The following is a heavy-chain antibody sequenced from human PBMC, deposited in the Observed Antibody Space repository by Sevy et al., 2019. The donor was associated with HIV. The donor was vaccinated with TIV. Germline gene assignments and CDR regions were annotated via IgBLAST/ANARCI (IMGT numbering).Heavy chain of an antibody. CDR2: ISAYNGNT. D-gene: IGHD3-10*01. CDR3: ARNGMVRGVIILYYFDY. CDR1: GYTFTSYG. Sequence: ASVKVSCKASGYTFTSYGISWVRQAPGQGLEWMGWISAYNGNTNYAQKLQGRVTMTTDTSTGTAYMELRSLRSDDTAVYYCARNGMVRGVIILYYFDYWGQGTLVTVSS. J-gene: IGHJ4*02. V-gene: IGHV1-18*01.